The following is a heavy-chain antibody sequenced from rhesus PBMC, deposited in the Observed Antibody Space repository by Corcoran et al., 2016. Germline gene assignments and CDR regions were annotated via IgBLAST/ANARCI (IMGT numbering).Heavy chain of an antibody. CDR2: INPYNGNP. J-gene: IGHJ3*01. Sequence: QVQLVQSGAEVKKPGSSVKVSCKASGYTFTDYYMHWVRQAHRQGIEWKGCINPYNGNPKYAQKYQDRVTMTSDTSTTTAYLGLSSLRSEVTAVYYCARDKEYCSGIYCGDAFDFWGQGLRVTVSS. V-gene: IGHV1S2*01. D-gene: IGHD2-27*01. CDR3: ARDKEYCSGIYCGDAFDF. CDR1: GYTFTDYY.